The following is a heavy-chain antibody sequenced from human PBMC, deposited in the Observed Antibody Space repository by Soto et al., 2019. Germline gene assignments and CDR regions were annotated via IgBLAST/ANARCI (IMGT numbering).Heavy chain of an antibody. D-gene: IGHD1-26*01. Sequence: QVQLQQWGAGLLQPSETLSLTCAVYGGSSSGYYWSWIRQPPGKGLEWIGEINHSGSTNYNPSLNSRVTISVDTSKNQFSLKLSSVTAADTAVYYCARDQGAPEDAFDFWGQGTMVTVSS. CDR2: INHSGST. V-gene: IGHV4-34*01. J-gene: IGHJ3*01. CDR3: ARDQGAPEDAFDF. CDR1: GGSSSGYY.